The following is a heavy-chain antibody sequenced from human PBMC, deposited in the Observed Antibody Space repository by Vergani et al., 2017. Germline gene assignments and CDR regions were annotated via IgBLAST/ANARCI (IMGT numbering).Heavy chain of an antibody. D-gene: IGHD6-13*01. CDR3: AGDTHSWQRADR. J-gene: IGHJ5*02. CDR2: GSFRGDT. Sequence: QVKLQESGPGLVKPSETLSLTCTVSGASVNSYYWSWIRQPPGKGLEWMGYGSFRGDTLYDPSVKGRMTISLNTSSNQFSLYLTSVTAADTAIYYCAGDTHSWQRADRWGQGLLVSVSS. V-gene: IGHV4-59*02. CDR1: GASVNSYY.